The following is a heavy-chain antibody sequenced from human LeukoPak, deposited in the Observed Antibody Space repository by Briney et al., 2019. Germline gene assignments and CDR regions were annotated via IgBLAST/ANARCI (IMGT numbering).Heavy chain of an antibody. V-gene: IGHV3-23*01. CDR1: GFTYSSSV. CDR3: AKRHCSSTHCYAFEY. J-gene: IGHJ4*02. CDR2: ISGSGGST. Sequence: GGSLRLSCATSGFTYSSSVMAWVRQAPGKGLEWVSSISGSGGSTYYADSVKGRFTISRDNSMNTLYLQMNSLTAEDTAVYYCAKRHCSSTHCYAFEYWGQGTLVTVSS. D-gene: IGHD2-2*01.